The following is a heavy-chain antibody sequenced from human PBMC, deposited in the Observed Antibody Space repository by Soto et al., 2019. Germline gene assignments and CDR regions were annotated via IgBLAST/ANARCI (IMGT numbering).Heavy chain of an antibody. CDR1: GYTFTSYA. CDR2: INAGNGNT. J-gene: IGHJ4*02. D-gene: IGHD5-12*01. Sequence: GASVKVSCKASGYTFTSYAMHWVRQAPGQRLEWMGWINAGNGNTKYSQKFQGRVTITRDTSASTAYMELSSLRPEDTAVYYCARDDIRDGYNYFDYWGQGTLVTVSS. CDR3: ARDDIRDGYNYFDY. V-gene: IGHV1-3*01.